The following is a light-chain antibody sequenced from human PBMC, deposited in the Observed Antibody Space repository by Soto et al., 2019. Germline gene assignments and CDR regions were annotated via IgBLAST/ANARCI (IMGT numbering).Light chain of an antibody. Sequence: EIVLTQSPGTLSLSPGERATLSCRASQSVSSSNLAWYQQRPGQAPRLLIFGASSRATGIPDRFSGSGSGTDFTLTISRLEPEDFAVYYCQRYGSSPSWTFGQGTKVDIK. J-gene: IGKJ1*01. CDR1: QSVSSSN. CDR3: QRYGSSPSWT. CDR2: GAS. V-gene: IGKV3-20*01.